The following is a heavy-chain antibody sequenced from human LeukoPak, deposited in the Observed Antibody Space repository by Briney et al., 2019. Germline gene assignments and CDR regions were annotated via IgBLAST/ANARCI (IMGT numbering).Heavy chain of an antibody. D-gene: IGHD1-26*01. CDR3: ARGSLGGSYLEDAFDI. J-gene: IGHJ3*02. CDR1: GYTFTSYD. CDR2: MNPNSGNT. V-gene: IGHV1-8*01. Sequence: ASVKVSCKASGYTFTSYDINWVRQATGQGLEWMGWMNPNSGNTGYAQKFQGRVTMTRNTSISTAYMELSSLRSEDTAVYYCARGSLGGSYLEDAFDIWGQGTVVTVSS.